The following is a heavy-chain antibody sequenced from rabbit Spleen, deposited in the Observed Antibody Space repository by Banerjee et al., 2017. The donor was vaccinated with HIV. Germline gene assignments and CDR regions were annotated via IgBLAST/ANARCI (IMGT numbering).Heavy chain of an antibody. CDR2: IDPVFGIT. J-gene: IGHJ4*01. D-gene: IGHD4-1*01. V-gene: IGHV1S47*01. CDR1: GFDFSSYG. Sequence: QEQLVESGGGLVQPGGSLKLSCKASGFDFSSYGVSWVRQAPGKGLEWIGYIDPVFGITYYANWVNGRFTISSHKAQNTLFLQLNSLTAADTATYFCVREVAAKFKLWGQGTLVTVS. CDR3: VREVAAKFKL.